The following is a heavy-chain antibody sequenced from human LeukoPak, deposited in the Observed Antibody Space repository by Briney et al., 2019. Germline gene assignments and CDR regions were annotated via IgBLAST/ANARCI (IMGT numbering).Heavy chain of an antibody. D-gene: IGHD3-22*01. CDR3: TTVYSDNGGFYFNYCDY. J-gene: IGHJ4*02. V-gene: IGHV3-15*01. CDR1: GFTVSNAW. Sequence: GGSLRLSCAASGFTVSNAWMSWVRQAPGQGLEWVGRIKSKTDGETTDYAAPVKGRFTISRDDSKNTLYLQMNSLKTEDTAVYYCTTVYSDNGGFYFNYCDYWGQGTLVTVST. CDR2: IKSKTDGETT.